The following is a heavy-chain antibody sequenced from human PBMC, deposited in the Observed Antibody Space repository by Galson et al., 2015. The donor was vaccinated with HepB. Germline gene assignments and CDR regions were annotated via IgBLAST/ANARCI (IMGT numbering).Heavy chain of an antibody. J-gene: IGHJ3*02. CDR1: GDSVSSNSAA. D-gene: IGHD4-17*01. V-gene: IGHV6-1*01. CDR2: TYYRSKWYN. CDR3: VYGDRNAFDI. Sequence: CAISGDSVSSNSAAWNWIRQSPSRGLEWLGRTYYRSKWYNDYAVSVKSRIAINPDTSKNQFSLQLNSVTPEDTAVYYCVYGDRNAFDIWGQGTMVTVSS.